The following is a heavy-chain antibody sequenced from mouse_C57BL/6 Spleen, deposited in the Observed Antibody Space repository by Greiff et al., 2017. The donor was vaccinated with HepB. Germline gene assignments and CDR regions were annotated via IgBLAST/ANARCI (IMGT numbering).Heavy chain of an antibody. CDR2: IYPRSGNT. CDR1: GYTFTSYG. J-gene: IGHJ2*01. D-gene: IGHD2-1*01. V-gene: IGHV1-81*01. CDR3: AKVYYGNYLYYFDY. Sequence: VQLVESGAELARPGASVKLSCKASGYTFTSYGISWVKQRTGQGLEWIGEIYPRSGNTYYNEKFKGKATLTADKSSRTAYMQLRSLTSEDSAVYFCAKVYYGNYLYYFDYWGQGTTLTVSS.